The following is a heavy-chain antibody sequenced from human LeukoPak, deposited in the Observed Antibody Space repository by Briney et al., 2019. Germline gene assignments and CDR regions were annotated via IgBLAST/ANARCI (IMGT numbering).Heavy chain of an antibody. CDR1: GFTFSNAW. V-gene: IGHV3-15*07. D-gene: IGHD5-24*01. J-gene: IGHJ4*02. Sequence: GGSLRLPCAASGFTFSNAWMNWVRQAPEKGLEWVGRIRSKTDGGTTDDAAPVKGRFTISRDDSKNTVYLQMNSLKTEDTAVYYSTTDLFGSGWLHDWGQGTLVTVSS. CDR2: IRSKTDGGTT. CDR3: TTDLFGSGWLHD.